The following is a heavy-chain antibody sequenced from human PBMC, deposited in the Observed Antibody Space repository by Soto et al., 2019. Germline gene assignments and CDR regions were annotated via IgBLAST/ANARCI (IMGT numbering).Heavy chain of an antibody. D-gene: IGHD1-26*01. CDR3: ARGVSAGVDY. Sequence: GASVKVSCKASGYSFTSLDIDWVRQTAGQGLEWMGWMQPSTGRTGYAQKFQGRVTMTRDTSINTAYMELTTLTSDDTAFYYCARGVSAGVDYWGQGTLVTVSS. CDR1: GYSFTSLD. CDR2: MQPSTGRT. V-gene: IGHV1-8*01. J-gene: IGHJ4*02.